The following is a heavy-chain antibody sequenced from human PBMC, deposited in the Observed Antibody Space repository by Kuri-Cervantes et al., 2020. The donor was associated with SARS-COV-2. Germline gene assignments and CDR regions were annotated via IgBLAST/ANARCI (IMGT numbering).Heavy chain of an antibody. CDR2: ISGSGGST. Sequence: GESLKISCAASGFTFSSYAMSWVRQAPGKGLEWVSAISGSGGSTYYADSVKGRFTISRDNSKNTLYLQMNSLRAEDTAVYYCARTITIFPTLIYYYYYMDVWGKGTTVTVSS. CDR3: ARTITIFPTLIYYYYYMDV. CDR1: GFTFSSYA. J-gene: IGHJ6*03. D-gene: IGHD3-3*01. V-gene: IGHV3-23*01.